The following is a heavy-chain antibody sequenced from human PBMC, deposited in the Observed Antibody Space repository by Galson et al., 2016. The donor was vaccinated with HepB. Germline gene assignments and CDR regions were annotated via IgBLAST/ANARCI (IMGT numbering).Heavy chain of an antibody. V-gene: IGHV3-23*01. Sequence: SLRLSCAASGFTFSIYGINWVRQAPGKGLEWVSSISNSGGSTYNAGSVKGRFTISRDNSKNIVHLQMNSLRAEDSAVYYCVATLRMRGMDVWGQGTTVTVSS. CDR2: ISNSGGST. D-gene: IGHD3-10*01. CDR1: GFTFSIYG. J-gene: IGHJ6*02. CDR3: VATLRMRGMDV.